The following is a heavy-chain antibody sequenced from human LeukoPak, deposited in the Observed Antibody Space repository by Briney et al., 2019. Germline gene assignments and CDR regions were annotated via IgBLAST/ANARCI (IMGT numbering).Heavy chain of an antibody. CDR1: GGTFSSYA. V-gene: IGHV1-69*06. J-gene: IGHJ5*02. Sequence: SVKVSCKASGGTFSSYATSWVRQAPGQGLEWMGGIIPIFGTANYAQKFQGRVTITADKSTSTAYMELSSLRSEDTAVYYCARDHRDVLLWFGESWFDPWGQGTLVTVSS. D-gene: IGHD3-10*01. CDR2: IIPIFGTA. CDR3: ARDHRDVLLWFGESWFDP.